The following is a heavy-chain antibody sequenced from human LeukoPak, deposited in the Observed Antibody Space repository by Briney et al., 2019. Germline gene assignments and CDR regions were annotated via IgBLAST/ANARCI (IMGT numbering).Heavy chain of an antibody. D-gene: IGHD3-22*01. CDR2: ISAYNGNT. CDR1: GYTFTSYG. V-gene: IGHV1-18*01. Sequence: ASVKVSCKASGYTFTSYGISWVRQAPGQGLEWMGWISAYNGNTNYAQKLQGRVTMTTDTSTSTAYMELRSLRSDDTAVYYCARDPYYYDSSVSYVSPIDYWGQGTLVTVSS. CDR3: ARDPYYYDSSVSYVSPIDY. J-gene: IGHJ4*02.